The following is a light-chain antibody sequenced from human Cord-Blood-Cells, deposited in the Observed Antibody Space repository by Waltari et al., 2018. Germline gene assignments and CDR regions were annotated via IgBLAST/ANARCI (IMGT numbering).Light chain of an antibody. CDR1: ALPKQY. V-gene: IGLV3-25*03. CDR3: QSADSSGTYVV. Sequence: SYELTQPPSVSVSPGQTARITCSGDALPKQYAYWYQQKPGQAPVLVIYKDSERPSGIPERVSASSSGTTVTFTISGVQAEDEADYYCQSADSSGTYVVFGGGTKLTVL. J-gene: IGLJ2*01. CDR2: KDS.